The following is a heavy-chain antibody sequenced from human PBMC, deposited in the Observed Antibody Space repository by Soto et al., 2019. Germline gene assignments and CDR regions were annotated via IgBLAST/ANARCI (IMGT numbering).Heavy chain of an antibody. CDR1: GGPISSYY. CDR2: IYYSGST. V-gene: IGHV4-59*12. CDR3: ARGGYYDSSGYYLKGAFDI. D-gene: IGHD3-22*01. J-gene: IGHJ3*02. Sequence: PSETLSLTCTVSGGPISSYYWSWIRQPPGKGLEWIGYIYYSGSTNYNPSLKSRVTISVDTSKNQFSLKLSSVTAADTAVYYCARGGYYDSSGYYLKGAFDIWGQGTMVTVSS.